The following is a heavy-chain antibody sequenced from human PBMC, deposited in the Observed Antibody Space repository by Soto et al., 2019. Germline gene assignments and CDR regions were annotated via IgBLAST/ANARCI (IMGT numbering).Heavy chain of an antibody. J-gene: IGHJ4*02. Sequence: QVQLVQSGAEVKKPGASVKVSCKASGYTFITYGVSWVRQAPGQGLDWLGWISTYNGNTRYAERLQGRVTMTTDTTTSTAYMELRNLRSDDTTVYYCARGPMDYYDDSAFYFLDYWGQGPRVTISS. D-gene: IGHD3-22*01. V-gene: IGHV1-18*01. CDR1: GYTFITYG. CDR2: ISTYNGNT. CDR3: ARGPMDYYDDSAFYFLDY.